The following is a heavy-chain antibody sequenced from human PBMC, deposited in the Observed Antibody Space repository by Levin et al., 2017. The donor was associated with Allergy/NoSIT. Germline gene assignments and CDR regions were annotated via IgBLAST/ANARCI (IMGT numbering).Heavy chain of an antibody. D-gene: IGHD4-17*01. V-gene: IGHV3-21*01. CDR2: ITSSSSYI. Sequence: SCAASGFTFSSYSMNWVRQAPGKGLEWVSSITSSSSYIYYADSVKGRFTISRDNAKNSLYLQMNSLRTEDTAVYYCARGNDYGDYVIDYWGQGTLVTVSS. CDR1: GFTFSSYS. CDR3: ARGNDYGDYVIDY. J-gene: IGHJ4*02.